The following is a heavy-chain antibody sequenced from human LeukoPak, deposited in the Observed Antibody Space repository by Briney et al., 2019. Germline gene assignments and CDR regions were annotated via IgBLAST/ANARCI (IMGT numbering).Heavy chain of an antibody. CDR3: ARGRPGYSSSWAWNWFDP. J-gene: IGHJ5*02. CDR2: INTNTGDT. Sequence: ASVKLSCKASGYTFTTYAMNWVRQAPGQGLEWMGWINTNTGDTTYAQGFTGRFGFSLDTSVSTAYLQISSLKAEDTAVYYCARGRPGYSSSWAWNWFDPWGQGTLVTVSS. D-gene: IGHD6-13*01. CDR1: GYTFTTYA. V-gene: IGHV7-4-1*02.